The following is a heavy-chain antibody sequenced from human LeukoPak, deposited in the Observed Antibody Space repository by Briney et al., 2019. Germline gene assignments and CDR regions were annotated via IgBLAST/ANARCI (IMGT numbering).Heavy chain of an antibody. Sequence: GASVKVSCKASGYTFTSYGISWVRQAPGQGLEWMGWISAYNGDTNYAQKLQGRVTMTTDTSTSTAYLELRSLRSDDTAVYYCASGYNWNDHTRPYYFDYWGQGTLVTVSS. CDR1: GYTFTSYG. CDR2: ISAYNGDT. D-gene: IGHD1-20*01. J-gene: IGHJ4*02. CDR3: ASGYNWNDHTRPYYFDY. V-gene: IGHV1-18*01.